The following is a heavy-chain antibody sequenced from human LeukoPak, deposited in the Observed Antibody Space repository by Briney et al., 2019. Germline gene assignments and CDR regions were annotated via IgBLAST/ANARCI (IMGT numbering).Heavy chain of an antibody. J-gene: IGHJ4*02. V-gene: IGHV3-48*03. Sequence: GGSLRLSCAASGFTFSSYEMNWVRQAPGKGLEWVSYISSSGSTIYYADSVKGRFTISRDNAKNSLYLQMNSLRAEDTAAYYCARDVVLSGWNSFDYWGQGTLVTVSS. CDR2: ISSSGSTI. D-gene: IGHD6-19*01. CDR3: ARDVVLSGWNSFDY. CDR1: GFTFSSYE.